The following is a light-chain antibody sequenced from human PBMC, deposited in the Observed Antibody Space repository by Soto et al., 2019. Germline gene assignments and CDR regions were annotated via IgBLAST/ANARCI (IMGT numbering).Light chain of an antibody. Sequence: DIQMTQSPSSLSASVGDRVTITCQASQDIYNYLNWYQQKPGKAPKLLIYDASNLQTGVPSRFSGSGSGTDFTFTISSLQPEDIATYYCQHYDNLPAITFGQGTRLEIK. CDR3: QHYDNLPAIT. V-gene: IGKV1-33*01. CDR1: QDIYNY. J-gene: IGKJ5*01. CDR2: DAS.